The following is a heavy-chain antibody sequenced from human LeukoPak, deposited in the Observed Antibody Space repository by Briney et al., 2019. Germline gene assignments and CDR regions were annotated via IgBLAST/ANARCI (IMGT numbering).Heavy chain of an antibody. V-gene: IGHV4-38-2*02. CDR1: GYSISSGYY. J-gene: IGHJ4*02. CDR3: ARGRGRYDSSGYAPRY. CDR2: IHHSGST. Sequence: SETLSLTCTVSGYSISSGYYWGWIRQPPGKGLEWIGSIHHSGSTYYNPSLKSRVTISVDTSKNQFSLQLNFVTAADTAVYYCARGRGRYDSSGYAPRYWGQGTLVTVSS. D-gene: IGHD3-22*01.